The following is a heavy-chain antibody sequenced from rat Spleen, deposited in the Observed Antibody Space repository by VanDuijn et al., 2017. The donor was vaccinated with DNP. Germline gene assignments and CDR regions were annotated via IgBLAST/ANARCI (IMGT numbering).Heavy chain of an antibody. CDR2: MWNDGDA. J-gene: IGHJ3*01. Sequence: QVQLKESGPGLVQPSQTLSLTCTVSGFLLTSYHVHWIRQPPGKGLEWMGVMWNDGDASYNSPLKSRLSISRDTSKSQVFLEMNSLQTEDTAICFCTLRNNPPFAYWGQGTLVTVSS. CDR3: TLRNNPPFAY. D-gene: IGHD1-10*01. V-gene: IGHV2-32*01. CDR1: GFLLTSYH.